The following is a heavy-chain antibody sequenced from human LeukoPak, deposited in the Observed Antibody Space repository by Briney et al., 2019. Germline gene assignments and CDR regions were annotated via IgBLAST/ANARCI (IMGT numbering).Heavy chain of an antibody. CDR3: ARGRGGFTYTGYDFDY. Sequence: GGSLTLSCTASAFTFSSYTMNWVRQAPGKGLEWVSYISSSGSTIYYGDSVKGRFTISRDNAKKSLYLQMNSLRAEDTAVYYCARGRGGFTYTGYDFDYWGQGTLVTVSS. CDR1: AFTFSSYT. V-gene: IGHV3-48*01. CDR2: ISSSGSTI. D-gene: IGHD5-12*01. J-gene: IGHJ4*02.